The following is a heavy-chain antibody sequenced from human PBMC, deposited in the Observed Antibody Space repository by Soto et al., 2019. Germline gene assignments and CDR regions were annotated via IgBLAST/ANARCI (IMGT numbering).Heavy chain of an antibody. D-gene: IGHD3-10*01. Sequence: GASVKVSCKVSGYTLTELSMHWVRQAPGKGLEWMGGFDPEDGETIYAQKFQGRVTMTEDTSTDTAYMELSSLRSEDTAVYYCATAMVRRVINSDYYYYYGMDVWGQGTTVTVSS. V-gene: IGHV1-24*01. CDR3: ATAMVRRVINSDYYYYYGMDV. CDR1: GYTLTELS. J-gene: IGHJ6*02. CDR2: FDPEDGET.